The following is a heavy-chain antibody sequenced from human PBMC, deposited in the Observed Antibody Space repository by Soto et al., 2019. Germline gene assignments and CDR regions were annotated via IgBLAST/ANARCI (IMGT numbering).Heavy chain of an antibody. CDR3: AKDRYCSGGSCYPENADYYYYGMDV. V-gene: IGHV3-23*01. J-gene: IGHJ6*02. Sequence: PGGSLRLSCAASGFTFSSYAMSWVRQAPGKGLEWVSAISGSGGSTYYADSVKGRFTISRDNSKNTLYLQMNSLRAEDTAVYYCAKDRYCSGGSCYPENADYYYYGMDVWGQGTTVTVSS. CDR2: ISGSGGST. D-gene: IGHD2-15*01. CDR1: GFTFSSYA.